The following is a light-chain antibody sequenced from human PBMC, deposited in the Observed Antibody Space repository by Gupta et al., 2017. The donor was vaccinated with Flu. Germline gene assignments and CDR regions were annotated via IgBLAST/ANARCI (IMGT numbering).Light chain of an antibody. CDR2: EAS. V-gene: IGKV1-33*01. CDR1: QDSSNY. Sequence: PSSLSAAVGDRVTITCQASQDSSNYLNWYQQKPGKAPKRLIYEASNLETGVPSRFSGSGSGTDFTFTISSLQPEDIATYYCQQYDKLPQTFGQGTKLEIK. J-gene: IGKJ2*01. CDR3: QQYDKLPQT.